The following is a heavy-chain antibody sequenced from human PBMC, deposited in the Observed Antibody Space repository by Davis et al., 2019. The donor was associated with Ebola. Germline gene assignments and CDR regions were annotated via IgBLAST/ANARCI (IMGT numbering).Heavy chain of an antibody. V-gene: IGHV4-39*01. CDR3: ARHRNSGWYYFDY. CDR1: GGSISSSSYY. D-gene: IGHD6-19*01. Sequence: PSETLSLTCTVSGGSISSSSYYWGWIRQPPGKGLEWIGSIYYSGSTYYNPSLKSRVTISVDTSKNQFSLKLSSVTAADTAVYYCARHRNSGWYYFDYWGQGTLVTVSS. J-gene: IGHJ4*02. CDR2: IYYSGST.